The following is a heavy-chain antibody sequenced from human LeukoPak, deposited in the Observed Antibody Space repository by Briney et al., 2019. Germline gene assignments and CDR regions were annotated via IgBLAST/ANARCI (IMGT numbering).Heavy chain of an antibody. D-gene: IGHD1-26*01. Sequence: SETLSLTCTVSGGSISSYYWSWIRQPPGKGLEWIGYIYYSGSTNYNPSLKSRVTISVDTSKNQFSLKLSSVTAADTAVYYCARVGLGGNYYMDVWGKGTTVTISS. J-gene: IGHJ6*03. CDR3: ARVGLGGNYYMDV. V-gene: IGHV4-59*01. CDR2: IYYSGST. CDR1: GGSISSYY.